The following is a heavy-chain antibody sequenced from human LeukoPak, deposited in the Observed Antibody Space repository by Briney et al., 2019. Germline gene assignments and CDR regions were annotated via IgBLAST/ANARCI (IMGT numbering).Heavy chain of an antibody. Sequence: GGSLRLSCAASGFTFSSYAMTWVRQTLGKGLEWVSAISASGGSTYYADSVKGRFTISRDNSKNTLYLEMNSLRAEDTAVFYCAKDRGYSGYEVSDYWGQGTLVTVSS. D-gene: IGHD5-12*01. CDR2: ISASGGST. J-gene: IGHJ4*02. V-gene: IGHV3-23*01. CDR1: GFTFSSYA. CDR3: AKDRGYSGYEVSDY.